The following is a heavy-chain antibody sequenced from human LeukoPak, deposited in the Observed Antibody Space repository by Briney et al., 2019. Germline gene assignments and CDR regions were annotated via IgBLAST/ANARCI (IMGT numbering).Heavy chain of an antibody. CDR1: GYNFTGYW. Sequence: GESLKVSCKVSGYNFTGYWIGWVRQMPGKGLEWLGIINPGDSDTRYSPSFQSQVTISADKSISTAYLQWSSLKASDTAMYYCARLAIAAAGDMDVWGKGTTVTVSS. J-gene: IGHJ6*03. CDR2: INPGDSDT. D-gene: IGHD6-13*01. CDR3: ARLAIAAAGDMDV. V-gene: IGHV5-51*01.